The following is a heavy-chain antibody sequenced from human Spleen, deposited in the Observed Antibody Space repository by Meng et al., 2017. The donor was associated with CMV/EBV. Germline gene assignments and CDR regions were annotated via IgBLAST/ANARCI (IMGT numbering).Heavy chain of an antibody. CDR3: ARDIKYSYGFDY. CDR2: ISGSSRTI. D-gene: IGHD5-18*01. CDR1: GFTFTNYA. Sequence: GGSLRLSCVVSGFTFTNYAMSWVRQAPGKGLECVSFISGSSRTIHYADSVKGRFTISRDNAKNSLYLQMNSLRAEDTAVYYCARDIKYSYGFDYWGQGILVTVSS. J-gene: IGHJ4*02. V-gene: IGHV3-48*04.